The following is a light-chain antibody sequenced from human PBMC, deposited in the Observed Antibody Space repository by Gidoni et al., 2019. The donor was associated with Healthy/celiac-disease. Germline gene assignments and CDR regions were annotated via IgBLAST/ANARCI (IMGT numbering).Light chain of an antibody. V-gene: IGKV1-5*03. J-gene: IGKJ1*01. CDR3: QQYNSRT. CDR2: KAS. CDR1: QSISSW. Sequence: DIQMTHSPSTLSASVGDRVTITCRASQSISSWLAWYQQKPGKAPKLLIYKASSLESGVPSRFSGSGSGTEFTLTISSLQPDDFETYYCQQYNSRTFGQGTKVEIK.